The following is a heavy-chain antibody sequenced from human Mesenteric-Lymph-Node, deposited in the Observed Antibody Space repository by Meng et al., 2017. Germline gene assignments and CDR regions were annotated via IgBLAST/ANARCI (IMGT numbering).Heavy chain of an antibody. V-gene: IGHV4-30-4*01. Sequence: QVHLQEPGPGLVQPSQTLSFTCTVSGGSISSGDYYWSWIRQPPGKGLEWIGYIYYSGSTYYNPSLKSRVTISVDTSKNQFSLKLSSVTAADTAVYYCARDRTTGRYFDYWGQGTLVTVSS. D-gene: IGHD4-11*01. CDR3: ARDRTTGRYFDY. CDR1: GGSISSGDYY. CDR2: IYYSGST. J-gene: IGHJ4*02.